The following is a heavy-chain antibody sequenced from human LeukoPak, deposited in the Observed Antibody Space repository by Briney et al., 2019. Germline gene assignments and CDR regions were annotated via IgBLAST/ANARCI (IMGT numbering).Heavy chain of an antibody. CDR2: ISSSSSYI. V-gene: IGHV3-21*01. CDR1: GFTFSSYG. D-gene: IGHD2/OR15-2a*01. J-gene: IGHJ4*02. Sequence: GGSLRLSCAASGFTFSSYGMNWVRQAPGKGLEWVSSISSSSSYIYYADSVKGRFTISRDNAKNSLYLQMNSLRAEDTAVYYCARALGSFRDYWGQGTLVTVSS. CDR3: ARALGSFRDY.